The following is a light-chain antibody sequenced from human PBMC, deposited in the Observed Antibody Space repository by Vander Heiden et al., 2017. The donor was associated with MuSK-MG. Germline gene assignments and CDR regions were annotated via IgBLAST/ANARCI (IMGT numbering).Light chain of an antibody. CDR2: GAS. V-gene: IGKV4-1*01. CDR1: QRVLFIPNNKNY. J-gene: IGKJ1*01. CDR3: QQYHNPPYT. Sequence: DIVMTQSPDSLSVSLGERATITFQSSQRVLFIPNNKNYLAWYQQKPRQPPRLLISGASTREPGVPDRFSGTGSGTDFTLTINSLQAEDVALYYCQQYHNPPYTFGQGTKVEVK.